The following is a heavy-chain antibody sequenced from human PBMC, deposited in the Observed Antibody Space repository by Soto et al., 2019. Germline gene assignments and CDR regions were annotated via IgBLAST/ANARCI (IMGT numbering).Heavy chain of an antibody. CDR3: AKASDGGWPYYFDS. J-gene: IGHJ4*02. Sequence: GGSLRLSCVASGFPLEPYVMAWVRQDPGKGLEWVAAIRSNTAVTHYADSMRDRFTISRVNSANTIFLHMNSLRVEDSAVYFCAKASDGGWPYYFDSWGQGALVTVSS. D-gene: IGHD2-15*01. CDR1: GFPLEPYV. CDR2: IRSNTAVT. V-gene: IGHV3-23*01.